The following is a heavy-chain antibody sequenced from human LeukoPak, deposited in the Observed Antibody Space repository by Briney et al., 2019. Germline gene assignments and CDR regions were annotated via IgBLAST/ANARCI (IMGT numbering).Heavy chain of an antibody. Sequence: SETLSLTCTVSGGSISSYYWSWIRQPPGKGLEWIGYIYYSGSTNYNPSLKSRVTISVDTSKNQFSLKLSSVTAADTAVYYCARVTYYYDSSGYSLGPNDYWGQGTLVTVSS. D-gene: IGHD3-22*01. J-gene: IGHJ4*02. V-gene: IGHV4-59*01. CDR1: GGSISSYY. CDR2: IYYSGST. CDR3: ARVTYYYDSSGYSLGPNDY.